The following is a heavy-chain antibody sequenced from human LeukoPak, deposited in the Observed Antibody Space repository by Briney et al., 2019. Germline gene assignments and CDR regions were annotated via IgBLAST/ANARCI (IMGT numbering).Heavy chain of an antibody. CDR3: AKSNREDIVVVPAALRDYYFDY. CDR1: GFTFSSYE. J-gene: IGHJ4*02. V-gene: IGHV3-48*03. D-gene: IGHD2-2*01. Sequence: PGGSLRLSCAASGFTFSSYEMNWVRQAPGKGLEWVSYISSSGSTIYYADSVKGRFTISRDNSKNTLYLQMNSLRAEDTAVYYCAKSNREDIVVVPAALRDYYFDYWGQGTLVTVSS. CDR2: ISSSGSTI.